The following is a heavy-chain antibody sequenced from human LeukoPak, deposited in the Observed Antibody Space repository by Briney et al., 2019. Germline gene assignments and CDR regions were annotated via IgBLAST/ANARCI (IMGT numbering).Heavy chain of an antibody. J-gene: IGHJ6*02. CDR3: ARDRHYYGSGNPYGMDV. V-gene: IGHV1-46*01. CDR1: GYSFIRYH. Sequence: ASVKVSCKASGYSFIRYHIHWVRQAPGQGLEWMGVLKLYDGSISHAQKFQGRVTMTSDTSTSTAYMELSSLRSEDTAVYYCARDRHYYGSGNPYGMDVWGQGTTVTVSS. D-gene: IGHD3-10*01. CDR2: LKLYDGSI.